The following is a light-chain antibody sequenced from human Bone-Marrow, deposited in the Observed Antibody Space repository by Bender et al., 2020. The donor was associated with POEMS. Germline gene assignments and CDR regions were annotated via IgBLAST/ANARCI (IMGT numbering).Light chain of an antibody. CDR2: NVS. V-gene: IGLV2-11*01. CDR3: QAWDFNSVA. J-gene: IGLJ2*01. Sequence: QSALTQPRSVSGSPGQSVTISCTGTSSDVGFYKYVSWYQQHPGKAPKVMIYNVSNRPSGVPDRFSGSNSGNTATLTISGTQEMDEADYYCQAWDFNSVAFGGGTKLTVL. CDR1: SSDVGFYKY.